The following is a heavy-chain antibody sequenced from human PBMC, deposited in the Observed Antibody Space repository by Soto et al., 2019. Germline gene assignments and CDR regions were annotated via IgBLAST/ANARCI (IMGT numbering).Heavy chain of an antibody. J-gene: IGHJ4*02. D-gene: IGHD2-2*01. CDR3: VRDQLLGYCSSTSCYSFDY. CDR1: NFTFSTYG. CDR2: LWSDGSNK. V-gene: IGHV3-33*01. Sequence: QVQLVESGGGVVQPGRSLRLSCAASNFTFSTYGMHWVRQAPGKGLEWVANLWSDGSNKYYADSVKGRFTISRDNAKNSLYLQMNSLRVEDTAVYYCVRDQLLGYCSSTSCYSFDYWGQGTLVTVSS.